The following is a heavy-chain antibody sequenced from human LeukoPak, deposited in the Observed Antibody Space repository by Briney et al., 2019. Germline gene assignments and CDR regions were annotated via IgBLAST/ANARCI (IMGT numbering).Heavy chain of an antibody. CDR2: VYYRGST. D-gene: IGHD3-22*01. J-gene: IGHJ4*02. CDR3: AGDSSGYYDFDY. CDR1: GGSVSSTTYY. Sequence: SETLSLTCNLSGGSVSSTTYYWGWVRQPPGMGLEWIGSVYYRGSTFYDPSLKGRATISVDASKNQVSLRLNSVTAADTAVYYCAGDSSGYYDFDYWVQGTLATVSS. V-gene: IGHV4-39*07.